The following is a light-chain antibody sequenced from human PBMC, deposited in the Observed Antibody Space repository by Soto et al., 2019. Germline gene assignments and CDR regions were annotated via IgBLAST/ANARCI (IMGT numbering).Light chain of an antibody. V-gene: IGKV1-5*01. Sequence: DIQMTQSPSTLSASVGDRVTITCRASQSISNYLAWYQQKPGKAPNLLIFDASSLQSGVPSRFSGSGSGTDFTLTISCLQSEDFATYYCQQYYSYPQTFGQGTKADFK. J-gene: IGKJ1*01. CDR2: DAS. CDR3: QQYYSYPQT. CDR1: QSISNY.